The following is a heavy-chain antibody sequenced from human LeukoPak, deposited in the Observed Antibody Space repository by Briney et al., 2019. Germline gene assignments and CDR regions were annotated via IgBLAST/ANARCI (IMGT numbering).Heavy chain of an antibody. CDR1: GGSISSYY. J-gene: IGHJ5*02. CDR2: IYYSGST. V-gene: IGHV4-59*01. CDR3: ARDYSGSQPFDP. Sequence: SETLSLTCTVSGGSISSYYWSWIRQPPGKGLEWIGYIYYSGSTNYNPSPKSRVTISVDTSKNQFSLKLSSVTAADTAVYYCARDYSGSQPFDPWGQGTLVTVSS. D-gene: IGHD1-26*01.